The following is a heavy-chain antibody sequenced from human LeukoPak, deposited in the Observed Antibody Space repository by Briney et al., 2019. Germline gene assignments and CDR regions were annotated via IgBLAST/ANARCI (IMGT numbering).Heavy chain of an antibody. J-gene: IGHJ4*02. Sequence: GRSLRLSCAASGFTFSSYWMHWVRQAPGKGLVWVSRINTDGSSTSYADSVKGRFTISRDNAKNTLYLQMNSLRAEDTAVYYCASHSGSYLGPFDYWGQGTLVTVSS. CDR1: GFTFSSYW. CDR3: ASHSGSYLGPFDY. CDR2: INTDGSST. D-gene: IGHD1-26*01. V-gene: IGHV3-74*01.